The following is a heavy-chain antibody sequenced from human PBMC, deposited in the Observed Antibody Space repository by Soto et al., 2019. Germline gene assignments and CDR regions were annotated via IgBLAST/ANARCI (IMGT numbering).Heavy chain of an antibody. Sequence: QVQLVQSGAEVKKPGSSVKVSCKASGGTFSSYAISWVRQAPGQGLEWMGGIIPISDTTNYAQKFQDRVTITADESTSTAYMELSSLRSEDTAVYYCARSQGSSTSLEIYYYYCYGMDVWGQGTTVTVSS. J-gene: IGHJ6*02. V-gene: IGHV1-69*01. D-gene: IGHD2-2*01. CDR2: IIPISDTT. CDR1: GGTFSSYA. CDR3: ARSQGSSTSLEIYYYYCYGMDV.